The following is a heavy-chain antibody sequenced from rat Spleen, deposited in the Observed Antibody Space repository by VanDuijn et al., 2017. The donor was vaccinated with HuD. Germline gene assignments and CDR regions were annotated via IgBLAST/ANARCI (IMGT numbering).Heavy chain of an antibody. CDR3: AKDKGEYNNLFDY. V-gene: IGHV5-29*01. CDR2: LSYDGHTT. Sequence: EVQLVESDGGLVQPGRSLKLSCAASGFTFSHYGMAWVRQAPTKGLEWVATLSYDGHTTYYRDSVKGRFTISRDNAKSTLYLQMDSLRSEDTATYYCAKDKGEYNNLFDYWGQGVMVTVTS. D-gene: IGHD1-10*01. CDR1: GFTFSHYG. J-gene: IGHJ2*01.